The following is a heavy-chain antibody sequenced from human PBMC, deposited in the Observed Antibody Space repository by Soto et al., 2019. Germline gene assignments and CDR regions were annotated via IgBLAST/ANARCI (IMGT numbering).Heavy chain of an antibody. D-gene: IGHD2-2*01. V-gene: IGHV5-10-1*01. CDR3: ASDIVVVPAAPYYYYGMDV. CDR2: IDPSDSYT. CDR1: GYSFTSCW. Sequence: PGESLKISCKGSGYSFTSCWISWVRQMPGKGLEWMGRIDPSDSYTNYSPPFQGHVTISADKSISTAYLQWSSLKASDTAMYYCASDIVVVPAAPYYYYGMDVWGQGTTVTVSS. J-gene: IGHJ6*02.